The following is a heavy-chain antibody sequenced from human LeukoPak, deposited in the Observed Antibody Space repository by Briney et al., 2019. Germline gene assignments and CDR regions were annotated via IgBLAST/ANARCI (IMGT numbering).Heavy chain of an antibody. D-gene: IGHD2-21*01. Sequence: SETPSLTCAVSGYSISSGYYWGWIRQPPGKGLEWIGSIYHSGSTYYNPSLKSRVTISVDTSKNQFSLKLSYVTAADTAVYYCARYSRDLRHRTPIGYWGQGTLVTVSS. V-gene: IGHV4-38-2*01. CDR1: GYSISSGYY. CDR3: ARYSRDLRHRTPIGY. CDR2: IYHSGST. J-gene: IGHJ4*02.